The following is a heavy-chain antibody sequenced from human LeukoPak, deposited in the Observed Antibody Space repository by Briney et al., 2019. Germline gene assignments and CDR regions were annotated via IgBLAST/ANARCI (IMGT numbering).Heavy chain of an antibody. Sequence: SETLSLTCSVSGYSITSGYYWGWIRQPPGKGLEWIGRINYSGSTYYNPSLKSRVTISVDTSKNQFSLKLSSVTAADTAVYYCARRRVGRYSYGYDAFDIWGQGTMVTVSS. J-gene: IGHJ3*02. D-gene: IGHD5-18*01. CDR1: GYSITSGYY. CDR3: ARRRVGRYSYGYDAFDI. CDR2: INYSGST. V-gene: IGHV4-38-2*02.